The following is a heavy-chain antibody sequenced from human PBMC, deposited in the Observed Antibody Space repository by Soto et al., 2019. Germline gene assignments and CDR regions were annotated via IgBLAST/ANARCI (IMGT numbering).Heavy chain of an antibody. D-gene: IGHD5-18*01. J-gene: IGHJ4*02. V-gene: IGHV3-48*03. CDR3: AVGGYVDTAMV. Sequence: PGGSLRLSCAASGFTFSSYEMNWVRQAPGKGLEWVSYISSSGSTTYYGDSVKGRFTISRDNAKNSLYLQMNSLRAEDTAVYYCAVGGYVDTAMVRGQGTLVTVSS. CDR2: ISSSGSTT. CDR1: GFTFSSYE.